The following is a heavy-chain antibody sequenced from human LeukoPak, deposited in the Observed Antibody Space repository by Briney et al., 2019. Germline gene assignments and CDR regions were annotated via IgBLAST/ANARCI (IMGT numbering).Heavy chain of an antibody. CDR2: RYHNGNS. V-gene: IGHV4-59*11. CDR3: ARMVFGIMTGYHHDS. D-gene: IGHD2-8*01. CDR1: GVSISSHY. Sequence: SETLSLTCTVSGVSISSHYWRWLRQPPGKGLEWIGYRYHNGNSNYNPSLRSRVTVSIDMSKSQVSLSLNSVTAADTAVYYCARMVFGIMTGYHHDSWGQGTLVTVSS. J-gene: IGHJ4*02.